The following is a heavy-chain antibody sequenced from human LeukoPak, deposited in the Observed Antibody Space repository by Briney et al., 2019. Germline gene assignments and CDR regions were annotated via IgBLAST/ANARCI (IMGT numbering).Heavy chain of an antibody. CDR2: IVVGSSNT. CDR1: GFTFTNSA. CDR3: AARPGGYASFDI. J-gene: IGHJ3*02. V-gene: IGHV1-58*01. D-gene: IGHD3-16*01. Sequence: SVKVSCKASGFTFTNSAVQWVRQARGQRLEWIGWIVVGSSNTDYTQKFQERVTITRDMSTGTAYMELSSLRSEDTAVYYCAARPGGYASFDIWGQGTMVTVSS.